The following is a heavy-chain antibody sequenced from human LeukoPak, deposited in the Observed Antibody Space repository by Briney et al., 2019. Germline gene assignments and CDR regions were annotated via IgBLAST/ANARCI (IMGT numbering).Heavy chain of an antibody. Sequence: QPGGSLRLSCAASGFSVGSNYMTWVRQAPGKGLECVSVIYSGGGTYYADSVKGRFTISRHNTKNTLYLQMNSLRAEDTAVYYCSSSSPTSYTDYWGQGTLVTVSS. D-gene: IGHD6-13*01. CDR2: IYSGGGT. CDR3: SSSSPTSYTDY. CDR1: GFSVGSNY. V-gene: IGHV3-53*04. J-gene: IGHJ4*02.